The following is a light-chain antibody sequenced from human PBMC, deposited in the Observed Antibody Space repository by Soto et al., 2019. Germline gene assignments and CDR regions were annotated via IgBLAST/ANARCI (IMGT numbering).Light chain of an antibody. CDR3: QAYDNSLGVSVL. V-gene: IGLV1-40*01. J-gene: IGLJ3*02. Sequence: QSVLTQPPSGSGAPGQRVTISCTGSSSNIGAGYDVHWYQQLPGTAPKLLIYDTFNRPSGVPDRFSGSKSGTSASLAITGLQAEDEADYYCQAYDNSLGVSVLFGGGTK. CDR1: SSNIGAGYD. CDR2: DTF.